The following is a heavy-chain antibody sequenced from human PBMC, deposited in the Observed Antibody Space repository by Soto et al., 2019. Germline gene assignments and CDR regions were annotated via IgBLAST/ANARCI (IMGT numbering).Heavy chain of an antibody. Sequence: EVRLVAAGGGLVQPGGSLRLSCAASGFIFSSYSMNWVRQAPGKGLEWLSYISSSSSAIYYADSVKGRFTISRDNAKNALYLQMNSLRDEDTAVYYCARLPTVTDQNFDHWGQGTLVTVSS. CDR3: ARLPTVTDQNFDH. D-gene: IGHD4-17*01. CDR2: ISSSSSAI. V-gene: IGHV3-48*02. J-gene: IGHJ4*02. CDR1: GFIFSSYS.